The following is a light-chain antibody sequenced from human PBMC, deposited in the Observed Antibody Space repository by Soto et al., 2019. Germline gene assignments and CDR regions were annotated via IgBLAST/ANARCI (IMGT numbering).Light chain of an antibody. J-gene: IGKJ3*01. CDR1: QSVSSN. Sequence: EIVMTQSPTILSVSPGERATLSCRASQSVSSNLAWYQQKPGQAPRLLIYGVYTRAPGIPARFSGSGSGTEFTLTISSLQSEDFALYHCLQRSAWPLTFGPGTKVDLK. CDR2: GVY. CDR3: LQRSAWPLT. V-gene: IGKV3D-15*01.